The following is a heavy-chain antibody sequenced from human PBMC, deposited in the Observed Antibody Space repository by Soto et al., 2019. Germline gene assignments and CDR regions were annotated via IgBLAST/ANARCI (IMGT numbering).Heavy chain of an antibody. D-gene: IGHD3-10*01. CDR2: ISSSSSSR. J-gene: IGHJ6*02. CDR1: GFTFSSYS. V-gene: IGHV3-48*02. Sequence: EVQLVESGGGLVQPGGSLRLSCVASGFTFSSYSMNWVRQAPGKGLEWVSYISSSSSSRYYADSVKGRFTISRDNAKKSLYLQMNSLRDEDTAVYYCARPGSGSYSGMDVWGQGTTVTVSS. CDR3: ARPGSGSYSGMDV.